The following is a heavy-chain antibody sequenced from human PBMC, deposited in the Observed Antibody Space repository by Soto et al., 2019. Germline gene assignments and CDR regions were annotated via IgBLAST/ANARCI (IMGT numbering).Heavy chain of an antibody. V-gene: IGHV3-48*01. CDR1: GFTFSSYS. J-gene: IGHJ3*02. CDR2: ISGSSRTI. Sequence: EVQMVESGGGLVQPGGSLRLSCAASGFTFSSYSMNWVRQAPGKGLEWVSYISGSSRTIYHAESVKGRFTISRDNAKNSLFLQMNSLRAEDTAVYYCARDRVSGDYYHDAFDIGGQGTMVTVSS. D-gene: IGHD3-10*01. CDR3: ARDRVSGDYYHDAFDI.